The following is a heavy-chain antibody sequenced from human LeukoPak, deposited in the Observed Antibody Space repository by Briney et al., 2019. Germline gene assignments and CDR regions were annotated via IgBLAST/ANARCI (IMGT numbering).Heavy chain of an antibody. CDR2: INHSGST. J-gene: IGHJ6*03. V-gene: IGHV4-34*01. Sequence: SETLSLTCAVYGGSFSGYYWSWIRQPPGKGLEWIGEINHSGSTNYNPSLKGRVTISVDTSKNQFSLKLSSVTAADTAVYYCARVSLSIVGATDYYYYMDVWGKGTTVTVSS. CDR1: GGSFSGYY. D-gene: IGHD1-26*01. CDR3: ARVSLSIVGATDYYYYMDV.